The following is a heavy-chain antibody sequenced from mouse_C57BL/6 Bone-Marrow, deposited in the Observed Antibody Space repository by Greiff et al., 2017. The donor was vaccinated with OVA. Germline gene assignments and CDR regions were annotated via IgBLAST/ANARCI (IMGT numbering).Heavy chain of an antibody. CDR1: GYTFTNYW. V-gene: IGHV1-59*01. CDR3: AHYGSRLYLHY. D-gene: IGHD1-1*01. Sequence: VQLQQPGAELVRPGTSVKLSCKASGYTFTNYWMHWVKQRPGQGLEWIGVIAPSDSYINYKQKFKGRATLTVDTSSSTAYMHLSSLTSEDSAVYYCAHYGSRLYLHYWGQGTSLTVSS. CDR2: IAPSDSYI. J-gene: IGHJ2*02.